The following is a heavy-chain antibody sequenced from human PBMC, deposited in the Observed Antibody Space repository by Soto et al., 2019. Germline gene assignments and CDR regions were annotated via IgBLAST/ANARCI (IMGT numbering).Heavy chain of an antibody. D-gene: IGHD1-26*01. J-gene: IGHJ4*02. CDR3: AKIAGSTLYYFHY. CDR1: GGTFSSYA. Sequence: SVKVSCKASGGTFSSYAISWVRQAPGQGLEWMGGIIPIFGTANYAQKFQGRVTITADESTSTAYMELSSLRSEETAVYYCAKIAGSTLYYFHYWGQATLLTLSS. V-gene: IGHV1-69*13. CDR2: IIPIFGTA.